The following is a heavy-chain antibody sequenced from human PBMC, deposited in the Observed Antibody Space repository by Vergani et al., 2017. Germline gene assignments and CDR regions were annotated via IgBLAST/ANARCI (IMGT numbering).Heavy chain of an antibody. CDR2: ISSSSDYI. Sequence: EVQLVESGGGLVKPGGSLRLSCAASGFTFSTYNMNWVRQAPGKGLEWVSSISSSSDYIYYADSVKGRFTISRDNAKNSLYLQMNSLRAEDTAVYYCARVQYVDSSGFLYWGQGTLVTVSS. CDR3: ARVQYVDSSGFLY. CDR1: GFTFSTYN. J-gene: IGHJ4*02. V-gene: IGHV3-21*01. D-gene: IGHD3-22*01.